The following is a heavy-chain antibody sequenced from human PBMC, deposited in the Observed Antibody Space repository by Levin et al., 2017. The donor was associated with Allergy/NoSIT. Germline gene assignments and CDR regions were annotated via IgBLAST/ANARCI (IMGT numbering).Heavy chain of an antibody. CDR3: ARHEIAARPTRDY. V-gene: IGHV5-10-1*01. Sequence: GESLKISCKGSGYSFTSYWISWVRQMPGKGLEWMGRIDPSDSYTNYSPSFQGHVTISADKSISTAYLQWSSLKASDTAMYHCARHEIAARPTRDYWGQGTLVTVSS. J-gene: IGHJ4*02. D-gene: IGHD6-6*01. CDR1: GYSFTSYW. CDR2: IDPSDSYT.